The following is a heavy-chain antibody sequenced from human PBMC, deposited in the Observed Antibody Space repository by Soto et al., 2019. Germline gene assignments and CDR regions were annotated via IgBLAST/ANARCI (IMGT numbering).Heavy chain of an antibody. Sequence: SETLSLTCTVSGGSISSSSYYWGWIRQPPGKGLEWIGSIYYSGSTYYNPSLKSRVTISVDTSKNQFSLKLSSVTAADTAVYYCARRRYDSPLAWGQGTLVTVSS. D-gene: IGHD3-22*01. CDR1: GGSISSSSYY. CDR2: IYYSGST. V-gene: IGHV4-39*01. CDR3: ARRRYDSPLA. J-gene: IGHJ5*02.